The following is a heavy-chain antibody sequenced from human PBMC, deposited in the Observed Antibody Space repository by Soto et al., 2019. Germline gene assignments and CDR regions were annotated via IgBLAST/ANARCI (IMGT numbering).Heavy chain of an antibody. CDR1: LFTVSSNY. J-gene: IGHJ4*02. Sequence: GWSLRLSCSSSLFTVSSNYMSLVLDAPGKVLEWVSVIYSGGSTYYADSVKGRFTISRHNSKNTLYLQMNSLRAEDTAVYYCASLARDGYSNFDYWGQGTLVTVSS. CDR3: ASLARDGYSNFDY. V-gene: IGHV3-53*04. D-gene: IGHD4-4*01. CDR2: IYSGGST.